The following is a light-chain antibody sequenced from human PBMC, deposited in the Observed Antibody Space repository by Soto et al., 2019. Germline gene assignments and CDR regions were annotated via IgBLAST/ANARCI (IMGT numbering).Light chain of an antibody. CDR2: GAS. CDR1: RIVISNY. Sequence: ESVLAQSPGTLSLSPGEGATLSCRSSRIVISNYLAWYQKKPGQAPRLLIYGASNRATDVPDRFSGSGSGTDFTLAIRGLESEDFAVYFCQKYDTSPYSFGQGTKLEIK. J-gene: IGKJ2*03. V-gene: IGKV3-20*01. CDR3: QKYDTSPYS.